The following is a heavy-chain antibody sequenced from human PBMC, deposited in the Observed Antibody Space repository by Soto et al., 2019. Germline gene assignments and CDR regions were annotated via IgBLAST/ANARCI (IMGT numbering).Heavy chain of an antibody. CDR3: AKDGSGWYVEYWFDP. V-gene: IGHV3-30*18. D-gene: IGHD6-19*01. Sequence: QVQLVESGGGVVQPGRSLRLSCAASGFTFSSYGMHWVRQAPGKGLEWVAGISYDGSNKYYADSVKGRFTISRDNSKNTLYLQMNSRRAEDTAVYYCAKDGSGWYVEYWFDPWGQGTLVTVSS. CDR2: ISYDGSNK. CDR1: GFTFSSYG. J-gene: IGHJ5*02.